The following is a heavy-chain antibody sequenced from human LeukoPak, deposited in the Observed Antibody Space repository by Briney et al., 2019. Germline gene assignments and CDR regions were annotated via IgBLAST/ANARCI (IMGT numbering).Heavy chain of an antibody. CDR3: ARDERYYGGNSRWFDP. CDR2: IYYSGST. V-gene: IGHV4-30-4*01. J-gene: IGHJ5*02. CDR1: GGSISSGDYY. Sequence: SETLSLTCTVSGGSISSGDYYWSWIRQPPGKGLEWIGYIYYSGSTYYNPSLKSRVTISVDTSKNQFSLKLSSVTAADTAVYYCARDERYYGGNSRWFDPWGQGTLVTVSS. D-gene: IGHD4-23*01.